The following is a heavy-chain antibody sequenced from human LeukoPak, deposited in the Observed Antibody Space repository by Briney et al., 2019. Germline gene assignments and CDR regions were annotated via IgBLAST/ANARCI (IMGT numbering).Heavy chain of an antibody. CDR1: GFTFSSYS. Sequence: PGGSLRLSCAASGFTFSSYSMNWVRQAPGKGLEWVSSISSSSSYIYYADSVKGRFTISRDNAKNSLYLQMNSPRAEDTAVYYCARDDNYDFWSGSNYGMDVWGQGTTVTVSS. V-gene: IGHV3-21*01. J-gene: IGHJ6*02. CDR2: ISSSSSYI. D-gene: IGHD3-3*01. CDR3: ARDDNYDFWSGSNYGMDV.